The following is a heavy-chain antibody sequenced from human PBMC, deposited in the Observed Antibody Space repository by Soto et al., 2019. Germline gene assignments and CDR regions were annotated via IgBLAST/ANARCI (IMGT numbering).Heavy chain of an antibody. V-gene: IGHV3-72*01. CDR3: ARVRSYYDSSGYYIDY. CDR1: GFTFSDHY. Sequence: ESGGGLVQPGGSLRLSCAASGFTFSDHYMDWVRQAPGKGLEWVGRTRNKANSYTTEYAASVKGRFTISRDDSKNSLYLQMNSLKTEDTAVYYCARVRSYYDSSGYYIDYWGQGTLVTVSS. D-gene: IGHD3-22*01. CDR2: TRNKANSYTT. J-gene: IGHJ4*02.